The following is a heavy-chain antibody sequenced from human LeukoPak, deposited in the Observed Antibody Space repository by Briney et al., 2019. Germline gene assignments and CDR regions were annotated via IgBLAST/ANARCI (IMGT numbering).Heavy chain of an antibody. Sequence: GGSLRLSCAASGFTFSSYAMHWVRQAPGKGLEWVAVISYDGSNKYYADSVKGRFTISRDNSKNTLYLQMNSLRAEDTAVYYCARSTLYGYCSGGSCYEYFQHWGQGTLVTVSS. D-gene: IGHD2-15*01. CDR1: GFTFSSYA. V-gene: IGHV3-30-3*01. CDR3: ARSTLYGYCSGGSCYEYFQH. J-gene: IGHJ1*01. CDR2: ISYDGSNK.